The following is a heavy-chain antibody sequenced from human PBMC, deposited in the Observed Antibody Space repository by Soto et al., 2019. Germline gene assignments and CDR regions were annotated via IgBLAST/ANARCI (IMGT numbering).Heavy chain of an antibody. CDR1: GGSISGYY. D-gene: IGHD5-12*01. V-gene: IGHV4-34*01. Sequence: SETLSLTCTVSGGSISGYYWSWIRQPPGKGLEWIGEINHSGSTNYNPSLKSRVTISVDTSKNQFSLKLSSVTAADTAVYYCARDAGWLGYYGMDVWGQGTTVTVSS. CDR3: ARDAGWLGYYGMDV. CDR2: INHSGST. J-gene: IGHJ6*02.